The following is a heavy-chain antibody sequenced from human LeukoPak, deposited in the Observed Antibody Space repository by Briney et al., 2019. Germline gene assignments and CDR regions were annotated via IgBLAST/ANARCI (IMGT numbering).Heavy chain of an antibody. J-gene: IGHJ5*02. CDR2: ISSTSATM. V-gene: IGHV3-48*01. D-gene: IGHD6-19*01. CDR3: ARAAAVTGAFRDNWFDP. CDR1: GFTFSDYS. Sequence: PGGSLRLSCSASGFTFSDYSMNWVRQAPGKGLERVSYISSTSATMYHADSVKGRFTISRDNSKNTLYLQMNSPRAEDTAVYYCARAAAVTGAFRDNWFDPWGQGSLVTVSS.